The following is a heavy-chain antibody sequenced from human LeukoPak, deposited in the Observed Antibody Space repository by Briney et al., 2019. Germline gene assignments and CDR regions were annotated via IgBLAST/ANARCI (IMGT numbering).Heavy chain of an antibody. CDR1: GGTFSSYA. CDR3: ARPVRDGYTKVAYWYFDL. CDR2: IIPIFGTA. V-gene: IGHV1-69*13. D-gene: IGHD5-24*01. Sequence: SVKVSCKASGGTFSSYAISWVRQAPEQGLEWMGGIIPIFGTANYAQKFQGRVTITADESTSTAYMGLSSLRSEDTAVYYCARPVRDGYTKVAYWYFDLWGRGTLVTVSS. J-gene: IGHJ2*01.